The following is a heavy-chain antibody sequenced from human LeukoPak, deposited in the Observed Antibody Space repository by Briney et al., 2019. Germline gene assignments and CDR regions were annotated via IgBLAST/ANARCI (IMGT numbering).Heavy chain of an antibody. CDR1: GGTFSSYA. CDR2: IIPIFGTA. Sequence: SVTVSCKASGGTFSSYAISWVRQAPGQGLEWMGGIIPIFGTANYAQKFQGRVTITADESTSTAYMELSSLRSEDTAVYYCSTITYYYDNSGYPYWGQGTLVTVAS. J-gene: IGHJ4*02. V-gene: IGHV1-69*01. D-gene: IGHD3-22*01. CDR3: STITYYYDNSGYPY.